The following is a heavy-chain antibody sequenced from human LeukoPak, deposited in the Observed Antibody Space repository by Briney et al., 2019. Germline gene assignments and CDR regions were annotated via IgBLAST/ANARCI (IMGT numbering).Heavy chain of an antibody. D-gene: IGHD3-10*01. CDR2: IKQDGSKK. Sequence: PGGSLRLSCAASGFTFSSYWMSWVRQAPGKGLEWVAKIKQDGSKKYYVDSVKGRFTISRDNAKNSLYLQMNSLRAEDTAVYYCARDRYGYYGSGSYYNFDNWGQGTLVTVSS. CDR3: ARDRYGYYGSGSYYNFDN. CDR1: GFTFSSYW. J-gene: IGHJ4*02. V-gene: IGHV3-7*04.